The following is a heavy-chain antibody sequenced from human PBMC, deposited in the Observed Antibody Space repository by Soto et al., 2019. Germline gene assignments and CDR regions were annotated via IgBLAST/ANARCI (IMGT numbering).Heavy chain of an antibody. D-gene: IGHD6-13*01. CDR1: GFIFSTYE. V-gene: IGHV3-48*03. CDR3: ARGASSTWDS. CDR2: ISRSGTTI. Sequence: EVQLVESGGGLAQPGGSLRLSCAASGFIFSTYEFNWVRQSPGKGLQWVSTISRSGTTIYYADSVKGRFTVSRDNAKNSVILQMSSLRAEDTAVYYCARGASSTWDSWGQGTLVTVSS. J-gene: IGHJ4*02.